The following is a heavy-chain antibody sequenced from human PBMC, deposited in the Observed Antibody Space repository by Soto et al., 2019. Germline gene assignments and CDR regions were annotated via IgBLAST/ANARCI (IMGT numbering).Heavy chain of an antibody. J-gene: IGHJ4*02. CDR3: ARATSGYYWG. D-gene: IGHD3-22*01. V-gene: IGHV3-7*03. CDR1: GFTFISYW. Sequence: GGSLRLSCAASGFTFISYWMSWVRQAPGKGLEWVANIKQDGSEKYYVDSVKGRFTISRDNAKNSLYLQMNSLRAEDTAVYYCARATSGYYWGWGQGTLVTVSS. CDR2: IKQDGSEK.